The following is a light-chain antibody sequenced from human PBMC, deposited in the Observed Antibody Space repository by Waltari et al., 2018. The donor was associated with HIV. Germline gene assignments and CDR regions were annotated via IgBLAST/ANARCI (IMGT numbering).Light chain of an antibody. CDR3: GTWDSSLSAVV. V-gene: IGLV1-51*01. CDR2: DTN. Sequence: QSVLTQPPSVSAAPGQKVTISCSGSSSNIGNNYVSWYQQIPGTAPRLVIYDTNDRPSGLPDRFSGSKSGTSATLGITGPQTGDEADYYCGTWDSSLSAVVFGGGTKLTVL. CDR1: SSNIGNNY. J-gene: IGLJ2*01.